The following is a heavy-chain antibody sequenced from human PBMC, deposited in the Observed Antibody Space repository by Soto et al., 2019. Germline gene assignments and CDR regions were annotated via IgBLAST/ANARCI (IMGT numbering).Heavy chain of an antibody. Sequence: GASVKVSCKASGDTFTSYAMHWVRQAPGQRLEWMGGFDPGNGETKYSQKFQGRVTMTEDTSADTAYMELSSLRSEDTAVYYCATALNYYDSSGYYYVQVYFDYWGQGTLVTVSS. CDR2: FDPGNGET. V-gene: IGHV1-3*01. CDR1: GDTFTSYA. D-gene: IGHD3-22*01. CDR3: ATALNYYDSSGYYYVQVYFDY. J-gene: IGHJ4*02.